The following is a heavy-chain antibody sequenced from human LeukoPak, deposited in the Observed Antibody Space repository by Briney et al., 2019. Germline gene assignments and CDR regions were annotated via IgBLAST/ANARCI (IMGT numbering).Heavy chain of an antibody. J-gene: IGHJ6*03. D-gene: IGHD3-9*01. CDR3: ARDGDYDILTGRASNYYMDV. V-gene: IGHV1-18*01. CDR2: ISAYNGNT. Sequence: ASVKVSGKASGGTFGSYASSWVRQSPGQGLEWMGWISAYNGNTNYAQKLQGRVTMTTDTSTSTAYMERRSLRSEDTAVYYCARDGDYDILTGRASNYYMDVWGKGTTVTVSS. CDR1: GGTFGSYA.